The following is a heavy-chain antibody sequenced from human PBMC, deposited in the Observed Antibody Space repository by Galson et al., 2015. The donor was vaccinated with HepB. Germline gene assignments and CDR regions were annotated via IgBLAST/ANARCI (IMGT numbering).Heavy chain of an antibody. J-gene: IGHJ4*02. D-gene: IGHD3-22*01. Sequence: SVKVSCKASGYTFTSYAMHWVRQAPGQRLEWMGWINAGNGNTKYSQKFQGRVTITRDTSASTAYMELSSLRSEDTAVYYCARFGGYYYDSSGAGVWGQGTLVTVSS. V-gene: IGHV1-3*01. CDR2: INAGNGNT. CDR3: ARFGGYYYDSSGAGV. CDR1: GYTFTSYA.